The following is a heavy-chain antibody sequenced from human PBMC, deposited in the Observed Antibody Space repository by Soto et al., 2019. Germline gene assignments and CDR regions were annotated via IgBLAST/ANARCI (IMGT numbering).Heavy chain of an antibody. CDR2: IYWDDDK. Sequence: QITLKESGPTLVRPTQTLTLTCTFSGFSLTTSGVGVGWIRQPPGKALEWLAVIYWDDDKRYSSSLKSRLTIXRDXSXSQVVLTMTNMDPVDTATYYCAHHPYYGLGSCSFDYWGQGTLVTVSS. D-gene: IGHD3-10*01. V-gene: IGHV2-5*02. CDR3: AHHPYYGLGSCSFDY. CDR1: GFSLTTSGVG. J-gene: IGHJ4*02.